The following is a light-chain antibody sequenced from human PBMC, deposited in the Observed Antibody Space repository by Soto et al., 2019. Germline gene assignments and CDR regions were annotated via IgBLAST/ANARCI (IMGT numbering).Light chain of an antibody. CDR3: QQYNNWPPIT. Sequence: EIVLTQSPGTLSLSPGERATLAFMASQSVSNNYLAWYQQKPGQAPRLLIYGASTRATGIPARFSGSGSGTEFTLTISSLQSEDFAVYYCQQYNNWPPITFGQGTRLEIK. CDR1: QSVSNN. V-gene: IGKV3-15*01. CDR2: GAS. J-gene: IGKJ5*01.